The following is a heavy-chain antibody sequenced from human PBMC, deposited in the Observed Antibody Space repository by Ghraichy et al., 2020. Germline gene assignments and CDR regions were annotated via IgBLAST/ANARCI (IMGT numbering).Heavy chain of an antibody. V-gene: IGHV4-34*01. CDR2: INHSGST. CDR3: ARASAWYSSGWFRNNIKDAFDI. Sequence: SETLSLTCAVYGGSFSGYYWSWIRQPPGKGLEWIGEINHSGSTNYNPSLKSRVTISVDTSKNQFSLKLSSVTAADTAVYYCARASAWYSSGWFRNNIKDAFDIWGQGTMVTVSS. CDR1: GGSFSGYY. J-gene: IGHJ3*02. D-gene: IGHD6-19*01.